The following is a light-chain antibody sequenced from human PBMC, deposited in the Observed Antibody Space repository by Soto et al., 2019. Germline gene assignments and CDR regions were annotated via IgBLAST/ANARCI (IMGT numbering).Light chain of an antibody. Sequence: QSVLAQPPSASGTPGQRVTISCSGSNSNIGRNDVTWYQQVPGTAPQCLIYSNDQRPSGVPDRICGSRSGTSASLAISGLQSGDEAEYYCAAWDDTLRARVFGGGTKVTVL. V-gene: IGLV1-44*01. CDR2: SND. J-gene: IGLJ2*01. CDR3: AAWDDTLRARV. CDR1: NSNIGRND.